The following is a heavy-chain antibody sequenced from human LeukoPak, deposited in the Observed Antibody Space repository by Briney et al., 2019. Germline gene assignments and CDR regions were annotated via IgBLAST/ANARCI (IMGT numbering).Heavy chain of an antibody. J-gene: IGHJ5*02. V-gene: IGHV1-8*03. CDR3: ARVVVRTRWFDP. CDR2: MNPNSGNT. Sequence: ASVKVSCKASGYTFTSYDINWVRQATGQGLEWMGWMNPNSGNTGYAQKFQGRVTITRNTSISTAYMELSSLRAEDTAVYYCARVVVRTRWFDPWGQGTLVTVSS. D-gene: IGHD2-2*01. CDR1: GYTFTSYD.